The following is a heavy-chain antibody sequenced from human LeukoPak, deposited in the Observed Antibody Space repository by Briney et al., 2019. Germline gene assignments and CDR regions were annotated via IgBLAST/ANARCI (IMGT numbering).Heavy chain of an antibody. CDR2: ISSSSSTI. V-gene: IGHV3-48*04. Sequence: GGSLRLSCAASGFTFSSYSMNWVRQAPGKGLEWVSYISSSSSTIYYADSVKGRFTISRDNAKNSLYLQMNSLRAEDTAVYYCARDRSGSYPYWGQGTLVTVSS. D-gene: IGHD1-26*01. CDR3: ARDRSGSYPY. CDR1: GFTFSSYS. J-gene: IGHJ4*02.